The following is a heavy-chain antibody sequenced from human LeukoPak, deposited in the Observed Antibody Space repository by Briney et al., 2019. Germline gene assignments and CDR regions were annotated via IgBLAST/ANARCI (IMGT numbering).Heavy chain of an antibody. D-gene: IGHD4-17*01. J-gene: IGHJ2*01. Sequence: GGSLRLSCAASGFTFSSYAMSWVRQAPGKGLEWVSAASGSGGSTYYADSVKGRFTISRDNSKNTLYLQMNSLRVEDTAMYYCAKDVPSDYGHSVVWGRGTLISVSS. CDR2: ASGSGGST. CDR1: GFTFSSYA. CDR3: AKDVPSDYGHSVV. V-gene: IGHV3-23*01.